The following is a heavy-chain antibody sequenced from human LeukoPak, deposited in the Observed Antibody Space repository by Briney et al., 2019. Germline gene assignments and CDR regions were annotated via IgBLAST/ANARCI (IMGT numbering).Heavy chain of an antibody. V-gene: IGHV4-34*01. CDR2: INHSGST. CDR1: GGSFSGYY. Sequence: PSETLSLTCAVYGGSFSGYYWSWIRQPPGKGLEWIGEINHSGSTNYNPSLKSRVTISVDTSKNQFSLKLSSVTAADTAVYYCARGPYYYCMDVWGKGTTVTVSS. J-gene: IGHJ6*03. CDR3: ARGPYYYCMDV.